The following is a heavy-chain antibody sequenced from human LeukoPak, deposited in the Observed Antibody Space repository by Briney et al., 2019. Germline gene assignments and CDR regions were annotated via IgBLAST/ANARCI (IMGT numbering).Heavy chain of an antibody. CDR2: IVVGSGNT. CDR1: GFTFKRSA. V-gene: IGHV1-58*01. J-gene: IGHJ4*02. D-gene: IGHD3-3*01. CDR3: AAWLRFLEWPRIDY. Sequence: ASVRVSCKASGFTFKRSAVQWVRQARGQRLEWIGWIVVGSGNTNYAQKFQERVTITRDMSTNTAYMELSNLGSEDTAVYYCAAWLRFLEWPRIDYWGQGILVTVSS.